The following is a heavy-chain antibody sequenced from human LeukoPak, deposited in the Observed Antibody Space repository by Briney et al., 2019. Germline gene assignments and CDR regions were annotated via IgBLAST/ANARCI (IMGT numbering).Heavy chain of an antibody. CDR3: ARDWGGSYYFGLLDY. V-gene: IGHV3-30-3*01. CDR2: ISYDGSNK. CDR1: GFTFSSYA. Sequence: GGSLRLSCAASGFTFSSYAMHWVRQAPGKGLEWVAVISYDGSNKYYADSVKGRFTISRDNSKNTLYLQMNSLRAEDTAVYYCARDWGGSYYFGLLDYWGQEPWSPSPQ. J-gene: IGHJ4*01. D-gene: IGHD1-26*01.